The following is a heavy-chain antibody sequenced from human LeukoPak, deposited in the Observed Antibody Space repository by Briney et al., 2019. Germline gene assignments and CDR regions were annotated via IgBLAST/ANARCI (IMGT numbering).Heavy chain of an antibody. D-gene: IGHD1-7*01. CDR3: GRDFGLTGTKRSFDI. Sequence: GGSLRLSCAAFGFTFSDYYMGWIRQAPGKGLEWLSYSSGSGTTMYYADSVKGLFTISRDNAKNSLDLQMNSLRAEDTAVYYCGRDFGLTGTKRSFDIWGQGTMVTVSS. CDR2: SSGSGTTM. CDR1: GFTFSDYY. V-gene: IGHV3-11*01. J-gene: IGHJ3*02.